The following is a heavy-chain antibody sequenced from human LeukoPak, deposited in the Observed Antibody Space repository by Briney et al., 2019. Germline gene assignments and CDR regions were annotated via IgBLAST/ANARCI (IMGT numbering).Heavy chain of an antibody. CDR1: GYSFTTYW. D-gene: IGHD4-17*01. CDR2: IYPGDSDT. V-gene: IGHV5-51*01. Sequence: GESLKISCKVSGYSFTTYWIGWVRQMPGKGLEWMGIIYPGDSDTRYSPSFPGQVTISADRSISTAYLQWSSLKASDTAMYYCARRATLTTNDAFDIWGQGTMVTVSS. J-gene: IGHJ3*02. CDR3: ARRATLTTNDAFDI.